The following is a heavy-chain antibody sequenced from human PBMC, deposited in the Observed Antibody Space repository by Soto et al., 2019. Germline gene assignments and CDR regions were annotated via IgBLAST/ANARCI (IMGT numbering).Heavy chain of an antibody. CDR1: GFTFSSYN. V-gene: IGHV3-48*01. CDR3: ASDLGYGDPTWPYFDY. D-gene: IGHD4-17*01. CDR2: ISSSSSTI. J-gene: IGHJ4*02. Sequence: EVQLVESGGGLVQPGGSLRLSCAASGFTFSSYNMNWVRQAPGKGLEWVSYISSSSSTIYYADSVKGRFTISRDNAKNSRDLQMNSLRGEDTAVYYFASDLGYGDPTWPYFDYWGQGTLVTVSS.